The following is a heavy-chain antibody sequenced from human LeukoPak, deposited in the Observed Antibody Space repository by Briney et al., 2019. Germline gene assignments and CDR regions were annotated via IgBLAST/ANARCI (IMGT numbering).Heavy chain of an antibody. V-gene: IGHV3-7*04. J-gene: IGHJ4*02. CDR1: GFTFSSYS. Sequence: GGSLRLSCAASGFTFSSYSMNWVRQAPGKGLEWVANIKQDGSEKYYVDSVKGRFTISRDNAKNSLYLQMNSLRAEDTAAYYCARDRIYYYDSSGYYFYWGQGTLVTVSS. CDR2: IKQDGSEK. D-gene: IGHD3-22*01. CDR3: ARDRIYYYDSSGYYFY.